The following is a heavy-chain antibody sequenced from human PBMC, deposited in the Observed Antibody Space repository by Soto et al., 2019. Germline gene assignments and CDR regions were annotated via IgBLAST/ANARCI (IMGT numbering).Heavy chain of an antibody. CDR2: ISGSGGST. V-gene: IGHV3-23*01. D-gene: IGHD5-12*01. CDR3: AKGHYSGYDLDY. J-gene: IGHJ4*02. CDR1: GFTFSRYG. Sequence: EVQLLESGGGLVQPGGSLRLSCAASGFTFSRYGMSWVRQAPGKGLEWVSAISGSGGSTYYADSVKGRFTISRDNSKNTLYLQMNSLRAEDTAVYYCAKGHYSGYDLDYWGQGTLVTVSS.